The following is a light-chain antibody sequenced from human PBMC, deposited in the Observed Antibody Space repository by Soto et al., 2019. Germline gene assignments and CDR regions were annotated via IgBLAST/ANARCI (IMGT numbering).Light chain of an antibody. J-gene: IGKJ4*01. CDR3: QQYGSSILT. CDR2: GAS. V-gene: IGKV3-20*01. Sequence: EIVLTQSPGILSLSPGERATLSCRASQSVSSSYLAWYQQKPGQAPRLLIYGASSRATGIPDRVSGSGSGTDFTLTISRLEPEDFAVYYCQQYGSSILTFGGGTNVDIK. CDR1: QSVSSSY.